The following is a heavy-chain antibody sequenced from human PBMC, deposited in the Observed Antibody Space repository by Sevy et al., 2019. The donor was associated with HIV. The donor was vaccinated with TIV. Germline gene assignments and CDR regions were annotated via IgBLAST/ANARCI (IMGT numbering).Heavy chain of an antibody. CDR3: AKRADATYYYDSSGYFDY. V-gene: IGHV3-23*01. Sequence: GGSLRLSCAASGFTFSSYAMSWVRQAPGKGLEWVSAISGSGGSTYYADSVKGRFTISRDNSKNTLYLQMNSLRAEDTAVYYCAKRADATYYYDSSGYFDYWGQGTLVTVSS. CDR2: ISGSGGST. D-gene: IGHD3-22*01. CDR1: GFTFSSYA. J-gene: IGHJ4*02.